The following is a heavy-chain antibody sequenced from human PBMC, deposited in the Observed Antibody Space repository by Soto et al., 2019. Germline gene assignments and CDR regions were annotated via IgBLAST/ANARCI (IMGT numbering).Heavy chain of an antibody. CDR3: AKGPTPWVDP. J-gene: IGHJ5*02. CDR1: GERVASNTAG. Sequence: SQSLDRLSVIYGERVASNTAGWLWYRQSPSRGLEWLGRTYYRSKWYNDYAVSVKSRITINPDTSKNQFSLQLNSVTPGDTAVYYCAKGPTPWVDPWGQGTLVTV. CDR2: TYYRSKWYN. V-gene: IGHV6-1*01.